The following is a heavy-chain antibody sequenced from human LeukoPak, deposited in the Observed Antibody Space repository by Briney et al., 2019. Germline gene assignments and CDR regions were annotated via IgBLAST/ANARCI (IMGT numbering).Heavy chain of an antibody. V-gene: IGHV1-24*01. CDR3: ATASGQLWFLLRY. CDR1: GYSLTELS. Sequence: ASVNVSCKVSGYSLTELSMHWVRQAPGKGLEWMGGFDPEDGETIYAQKFQGRVTMTEDTSTDTAYMELSSLRSEDTAVYYCATASGQLWFLLRYWGQGTLVTVSS. J-gene: IGHJ4*02. CDR2: FDPEDGET. D-gene: IGHD5-18*01.